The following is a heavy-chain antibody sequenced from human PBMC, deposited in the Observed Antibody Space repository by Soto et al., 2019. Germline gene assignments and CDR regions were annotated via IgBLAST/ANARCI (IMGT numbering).Heavy chain of an antibody. J-gene: IGHJ4*02. Sequence: QVQLVESGGGVVQPGRSLRLSCAASGFTFTNYAMYWVRQAPGKGLVWMGYVSYDGAHKFYADSVKGGFTISRDNSKNTLFLQMNSLRAEDTAVYYCAREGEYCSGGSCTYFAYWGQGTLVTVSS. CDR3: AREGEYCSGGSCTYFAY. CDR2: VSYDGAHK. D-gene: IGHD2-15*01. CDR1: GFTFTNYA. V-gene: IGHV3-30-3*01.